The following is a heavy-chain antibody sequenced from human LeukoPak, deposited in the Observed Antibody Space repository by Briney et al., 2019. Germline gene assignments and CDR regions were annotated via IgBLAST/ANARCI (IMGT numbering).Heavy chain of an antibody. CDR3: ATGRVDYGDYGVVKH. Sequence: GGSLRLSCAASGFRFSSYGMSWVRQAPGKGLEWVANIKQDGINEYYVGSVKGRFTISRDNSKNSLYLQMESLTIEDTAVYYCATGRVDYGDYGVVKHWGQGTLVTVSS. J-gene: IGHJ1*01. CDR1: GFRFSSYG. D-gene: IGHD4-17*01. CDR2: IKQDGINE. V-gene: IGHV3-7*01.